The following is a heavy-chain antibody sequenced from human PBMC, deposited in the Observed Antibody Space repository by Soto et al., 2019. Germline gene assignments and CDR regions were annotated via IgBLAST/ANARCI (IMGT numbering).Heavy chain of an antibody. D-gene: IGHD4-17*01. V-gene: IGHV3-30*18. Sequence: QVHLVESGGGVVQPGRSLRLSCAASGFTFGDYGMHWVRQAPGKGLERVADISYDGSETYYADSVEGRFTVSRDNSKSVLYLQMNSLRLDDTAVYYCAKLSIQKSWAVTFDQWGQGTLVTVSS. CDR3: AKLSIQKSWAVTFDQ. CDR1: GFTFGDYG. J-gene: IGHJ4*02. CDR2: ISYDGSET.